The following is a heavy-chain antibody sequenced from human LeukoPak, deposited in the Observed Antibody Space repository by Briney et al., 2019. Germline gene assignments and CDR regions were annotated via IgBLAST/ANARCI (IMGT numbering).Heavy chain of an antibody. Sequence: SKTLSLTCTVSGGSISSSSYYWGWIRQSPGKGLEWIGSIYHSGSTNYNPSLKSRVTISVDKSKNQFSLKLSSVTAADTAVYYCARSRGYSSGWAHAFDIWGQGTMVTVSS. J-gene: IGHJ3*02. CDR2: IYHSGST. CDR1: GGSISSSSYY. V-gene: IGHV4-39*07. CDR3: ARSRGYSSGWAHAFDI. D-gene: IGHD6-19*01.